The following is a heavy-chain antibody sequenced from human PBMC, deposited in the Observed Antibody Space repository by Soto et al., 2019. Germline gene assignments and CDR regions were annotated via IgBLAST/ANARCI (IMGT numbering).Heavy chain of an antibody. V-gene: IGHV4-31*03. J-gene: IGHJ6*03. D-gene: IGHD3-3*01. CDR2: IYYSGST. Sequence: PSETLSLTCTVSGGSISSGGYYWSWIRQHPGKGVEWIGYIYYSGSTYYNPSLKSRVTISVDTSKNQFSLKLSSVTAADTAVYYCATLTYYDFWSGYYSEDYYYMDVWGKGTTVTVSS. CDR3: ATLTYYDFWSGYYSEDYYYMDV. CDR1: GGSISSGGYY.